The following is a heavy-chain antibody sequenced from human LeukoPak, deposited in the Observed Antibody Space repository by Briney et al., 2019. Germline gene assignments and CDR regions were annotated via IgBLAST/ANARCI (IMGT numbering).Heavy chain of an antibody. CDR3: ARGGVGLVIIPGWEYDYYGLDV. CDR2: ISSSARYM. D-gene: IGHD3/OR15-3a*01. J-gene: IGHJ6*02. CDR1: GFTLSTYS. Sequence: TGGSLRLSCAASGFTLSTYSMNWVRQAAGKGLEWVSSISSSARYMYYADSVKGRFTISRDNAKNSLYLQMNSLRAEDTAVYYCARGGVGLVIIPGWEYDYYGLDVWGQGTTVIASS. V-gene: IGHV3-21*01.